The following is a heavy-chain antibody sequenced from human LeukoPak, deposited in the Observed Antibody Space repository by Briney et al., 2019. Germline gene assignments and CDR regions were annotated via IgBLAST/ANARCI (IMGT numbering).Heavy chain of an antibody. V-gene: IGHV3-21*01. CDR2: ISSSSSYI. D-gene: IGHD6-13*01. J-gene: IGHJ3*02. CDR1: GFTFRSYS. CDR3: ARDGAAAALAAFDI. Sequence: GGSLRLSRAASGFTFRSYSMNWVRQAPGKGLEWVSSISSSSSYIYYADSVKGRFTISRDNAKNSLYLQMNSLRAEDTAVYYCARDGAAAALAAFDIWGQGTMVTVSS.